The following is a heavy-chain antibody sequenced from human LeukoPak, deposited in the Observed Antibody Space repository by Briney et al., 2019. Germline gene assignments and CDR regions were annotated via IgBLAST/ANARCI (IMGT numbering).Heavy chain of an antibody. CDR3: ARDEANYYGSGSYFDY. CDR1: GYTFTSYY. V-gene: IGHV1-2*02. Sequence: ASVKVSCKASGYTFTSYYMHWVRQAPGQGLEWMGWINPNSGGTNYPQKFQGRVTMTRDTSISTAYMELSRLRSDDTAVYYCARDEANYYGSGSYFDYWGQGTLVTVSS. CDR2: INPNSGGT. J-gene: IGHJ4*02. D-gene: IGHD3-10*01.